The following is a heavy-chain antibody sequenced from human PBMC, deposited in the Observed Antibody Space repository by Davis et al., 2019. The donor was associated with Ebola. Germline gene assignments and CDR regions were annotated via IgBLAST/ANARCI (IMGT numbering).Heavy chain of an antibody. CDR2: ISSNGGST. Sequence: GESLKISCAASGFTFSSYAMHWVRQAPGKGLEYVSAISSNGGSTYYANSVKGRFTISRDNSKNTLYLQMGSLRAEDMAVYYCAKDYDTAMVPLLDYWGQGTLVTVSS. V-gene: IGHV3-64*01. D-gene: IGHD5-18*01. J-gene: IGHJ4*02. CDR3: AKDYDTAMVPLLDY. CDR1: GFTFSSYA.